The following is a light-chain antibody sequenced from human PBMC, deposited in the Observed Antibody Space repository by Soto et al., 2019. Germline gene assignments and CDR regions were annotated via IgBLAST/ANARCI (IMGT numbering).Light chain of an antibody. CDR2: RAS. CDR3: QHRSIWPVS. CDR1: QSVSSY. J-gene: IGKJ5*01. Sequence: SVLTQSPATLSLSPGERATLSCRASQSVSSYLAWYQQKPGQAPRVLIYRASIRATGISDRFSGSGSGTDFTLTISSLEPEDFAVYYCQHRSIWPVSFGQGTLLEI. V-gene: IGKV3-11*01.